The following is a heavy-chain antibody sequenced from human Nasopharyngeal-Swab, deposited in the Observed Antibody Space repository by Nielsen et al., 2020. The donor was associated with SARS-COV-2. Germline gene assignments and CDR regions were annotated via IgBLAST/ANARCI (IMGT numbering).Heavy chain of an antibody. V-gene: IGHV4-59*08. D-gene: IGHD3-10*01. CDR3: ARGSSYYGSGSYYTIDY. J-gene: IGHJ4*02. Sequence: SETLSLTCTVSGGSISSYYWSWIRQPPGKALEWIGYIYYSGSTYYNPSLKSRVTISVDTSKNQFSLKLSSVTAADTAVYYCARGSSYYGSGSYYTIDYWGQGTLVTVSS. CDR2: IYYSGST. CDR1: GGSISSYY.